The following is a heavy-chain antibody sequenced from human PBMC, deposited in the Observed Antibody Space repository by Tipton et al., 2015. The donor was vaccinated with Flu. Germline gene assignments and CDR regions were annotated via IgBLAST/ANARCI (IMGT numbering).Heavy chain of an antibody. J-gene: IGHJ2*01. CDR1: GYSISSGYY. CDR2: IYHSGST. V-gene: IGHV4-38-2*01. CDR3: ASPMVRGLPWYFDL. D-gene: IGHD3-10*01. Sequence: SLTCAVSGYSISSGYYWGWIRQPPGKGLEWIGSIYHSGSTYYNPSLKSRVTISVDTSKNQFSLKLSSVTAADTAVYYCASPMVRGLPWYFDLWSRGTLVTVSS.